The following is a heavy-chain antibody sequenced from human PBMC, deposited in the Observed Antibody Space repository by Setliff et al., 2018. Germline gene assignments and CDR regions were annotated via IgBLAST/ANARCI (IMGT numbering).Heavy chain of an antibody. Sequence: SLRLSCAASGFTFSSYGMHWVRQAPGKGLEWVAFIRYDGSNKYYADSVKGRFTISRDNSKNTLYLQMNSLRAEDTAVYYCAKDGPNWYVFDYWGQGTLVTVSS. J-gene: IGHJ4*02. CDR1: GFTFSSYG. V-gene: IGHV3-30*02. D-gene: IGHD1-1*01. CDR3: AKDGPNWYVFDY. CDR2: IRYDGSNK.